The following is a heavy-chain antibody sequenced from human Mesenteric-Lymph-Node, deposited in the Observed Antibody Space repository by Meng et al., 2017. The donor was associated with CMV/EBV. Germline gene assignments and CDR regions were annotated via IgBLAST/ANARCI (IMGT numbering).Heavy chain of an antibody. CDR2: IKSKTDGGTT. CDR1: GFTFSNAW. CDR3: ATHPAFDY. J-gene: IGHJ4*02. Sequence: GESLKISCAASGFTFSNAWMSWVRQAPGKGLEWVGRIKSKTDGGTTDYAAPVKGRFTISRDDSKNTLYLQMNSLRVEDTAVYYCATHPAFDYWGQGMLVTVSS. V-gene: IGHV3-15*01. D-gene: IGHD2-2*01.